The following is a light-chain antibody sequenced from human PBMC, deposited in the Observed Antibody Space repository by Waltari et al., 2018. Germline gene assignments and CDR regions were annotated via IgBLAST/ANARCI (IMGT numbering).Light chain of an antibody. V-gene: IGKV1-5*03. CDR2: KAS. J-gene: IGKJ4*01. Sequence: DIQMTQSPYTLSASVGDRVIITCRASQSISNWLAWYQQKPGKAPKLLIYKASTLESGVPSRFGGSGSGTEFTLTISSLQPDDFATDYCQQYNSYSLLTFGGGTKAEIK. CDR1: QSISNW. CDR3: QQYNSYSLLT.